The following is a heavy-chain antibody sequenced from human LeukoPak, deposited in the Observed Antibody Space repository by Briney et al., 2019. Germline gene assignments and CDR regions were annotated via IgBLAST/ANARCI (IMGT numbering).Heavy chain of an antibody. D-gene: IGHD3-10*01. CDR2: ISSSSSYI. Sequence: GGSLRLSCAASGFTFSSYSMNWVRQAPGKGLEWVSSISSSSSYIYYADSVKGRFTISRDNAKNSLYLRMNSLRAEDTAVYYCASSPSPMVRGVITDYWGQGTLVTVSS. CDR3: ASSPSPMVRGVITDY. V-gene: IGHV3-21*01. J-gene: IGHJ4*02. CDR1: GFTFSSYS.